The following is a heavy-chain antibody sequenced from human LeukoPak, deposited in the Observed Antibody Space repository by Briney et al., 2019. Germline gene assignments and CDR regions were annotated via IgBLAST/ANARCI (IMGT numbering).Heavy chain of an antibody. D-gene: IGHD2-21*02. V-gene: IGHV3-23*01. CDR3: AKSPLMVTYHDY. J-gene: IGHJ4*02. Sequence: PGGSLRLSCAASGFTFSMYAMTWVRQAPGKGLEWVSDISASGGGTNYGDSVKGRFTISRDNSKNTLYLQMNSLRAEDTAVYYCAKSPLMVTYHDYWGQGTLVTVSS. CDR1: GFTFSMYA. CDR2: ISASGGGT.